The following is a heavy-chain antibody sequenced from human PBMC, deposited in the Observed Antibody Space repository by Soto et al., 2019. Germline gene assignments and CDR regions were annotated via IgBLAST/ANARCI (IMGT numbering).Heavy chain of an antibody. Sequence: QVQLQESGPGLVKPSETLSLTCTVSGGSISSFYWSWIRQPPGKGLEWIGYIHYSGSTKYNPSLKSRVTISVDTSKNQFSLNLRSVTAADTALYYCARVAHYDSSGFYDDAFDMWGQGTMVTVSS. CDR1: GGSISSFY. D-gene: IGHD3-22*01. CDR3: ARVAHYDSSGFYDDAFDM. V-gene: IGHV4-59*01. J-gene: IGHJ3*02. CDR2: IHYSGST.